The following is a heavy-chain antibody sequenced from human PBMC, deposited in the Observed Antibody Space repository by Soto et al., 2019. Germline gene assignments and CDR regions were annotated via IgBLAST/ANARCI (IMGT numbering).Heavy chain of an antibody. CDR2: VYHSGST. CDR3: ASSHAGAHITAAVH. Sequence: QLQLQESGSGLVKPSQTLSLTCAVSGGSISSSGYSWSWIRQPPGKGLEWVAYVYHSGSTYYNPSLKSRVTISVDRSKNQFSLKLSSVTAADTAVYYCASSHAGAHITAAVHWGQGTLVTVSS. V-gene: IGHV4-30-2*01. J-gene: IGHJ4*02. CDR1: GGSISSSGYS. D-gene: IGHD6-13*01.